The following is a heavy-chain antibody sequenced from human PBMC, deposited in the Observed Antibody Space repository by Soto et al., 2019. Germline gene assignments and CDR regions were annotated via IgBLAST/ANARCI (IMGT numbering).Heavy chain of an antibody. CDR2: ISAYNGNT. CDR1: GYTFTSYG. Sequence: ASLKLSCKSSGYTFTSYGISWVRQAPGQGLEWMGWISAYNGNTNYAQRLQGRVTMTTDTSTSTAYMELRSLRSDDTAVYYCARAGSSGWRHGSDYYYGMDVWGQGTTVTVSS. J-gene: IGHJ6*02. CDR3: ARAGSSGWRHGSDYYYGMDV. V-gene: IGHV1-18*01. D-gene: IGHD6-19*01.